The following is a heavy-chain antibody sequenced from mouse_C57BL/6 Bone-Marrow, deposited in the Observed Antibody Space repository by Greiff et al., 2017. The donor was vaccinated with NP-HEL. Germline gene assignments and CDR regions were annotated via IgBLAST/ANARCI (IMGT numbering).Heavy chain of an antibody. Sequence: DVKLVESGGGLVKPGGSLKLSCAASGFTFSSYAMSWVRQTPEKRLEWVATISDGGSYTYYPDTVKGRFTISRDNAKNNLYLQMSHLKSEDKAMYYCARDQMGFITTGVARTAWFAYWGQGTLVTVSA. CDR3: ARDQMGFITTGVARTAWFAY. V-gene: IGHV5-4*01. J-gene: IGHJ3*01. D-gene: IGHD1-1*01. CDR1: GFTFSSYA. CDR2: ISDGGSYT.